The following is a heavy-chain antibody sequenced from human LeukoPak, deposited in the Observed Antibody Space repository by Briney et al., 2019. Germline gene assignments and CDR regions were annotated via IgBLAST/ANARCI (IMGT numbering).Heavy chain of an antibody. CDR1: GFSVSSNY. CDR2: INRDGSI. J-gene: IGHJ4*02. Sequence: PGGSLRLSCAASGFSVSSNYMNWIRQAPGKGLEWVSVINRDGSIYYADSVKGRFTISRDNSKNTVYLQMNSLRAEDTAVYYCARDRGFGGFFDYWGQGTLVTVSS. CDR3: ARDRGFGGFFDY. V-gene: IGHV3-53*01. D-gene: IGHD3-10*01.